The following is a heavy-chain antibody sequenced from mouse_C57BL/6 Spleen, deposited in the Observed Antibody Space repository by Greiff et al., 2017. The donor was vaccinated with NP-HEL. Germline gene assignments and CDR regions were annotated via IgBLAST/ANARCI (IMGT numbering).Heavy chain of an antibody. CDR2: ISYSGST. CDR3: ARSLYGSSYVPYWYFDV. CDR1: GYSITSDY. V-gene: IGHV3-8*01. J-gene: IGHJ1*03. Sequence: EVHLVESGPGLAKPSQTLSLTCSVTGYSITSDYWNWIRKFPGNKLEYMGYISYSGSTYYNPSLKSRISITRDTSKNQYYLQLNSVTTEDTATYYCARSLYGSSYVPYWYFDVWGTGTTVTVSS. D-gene: IGHD1-1*01.